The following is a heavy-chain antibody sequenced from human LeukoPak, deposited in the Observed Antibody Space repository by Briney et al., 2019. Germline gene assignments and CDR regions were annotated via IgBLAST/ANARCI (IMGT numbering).Heavy chain of an antibody. V-gene: IGHV4-61*02. CDR2: ISSGGSP. J-gene: IGHJ5*02. CDR3: ARDLAQWPFYWFDP. Sequence: SETLSLTCTVSGASISSGSYYWSWIPQPAGRGLEWIARISSGGSPNYNPSLQSRVTISVDTSKNQFPLELSSVTAADTAVYYCARDLAQWPFYWFDPWGQGSQVIVSS. CDR1: GASISSGSYY. D-gene: IGHD6-19*01.